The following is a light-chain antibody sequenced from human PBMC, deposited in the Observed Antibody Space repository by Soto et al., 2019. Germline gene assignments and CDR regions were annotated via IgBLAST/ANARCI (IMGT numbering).Light chain of an antibody. J-gene: IGLJ2*01. Sequence: QSALTQPASVSGSPGQSITISCTGSSSDIGVFNYVSWYQQTPGNAPKIIIFEVTNRPSGVSNRFSGSKSGNTASLTISGLQAEDEADYYCSSFASTYTLLFGVGTKLTVL. CDR1: SSDIGVFNY. CDR2: EVT. CDR3: SSFASTYTLL. V-gene: IGLV2-14*01.